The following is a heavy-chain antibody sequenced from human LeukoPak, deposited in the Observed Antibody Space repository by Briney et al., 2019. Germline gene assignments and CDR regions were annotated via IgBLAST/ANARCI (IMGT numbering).Heavy chain of an antibody. CDR2: IRGSGGST. D-gene: IGHD6-19*01. CDR3: AKDQGIAVAGVDY. CDR1: GFTFSSYA. J-gene: IGHJ4*02. V-gene: IGHV3-23*01. Sequence: AGGSLRLSCAASGFTFSSYAMSWVRQAPGKGLEWVSAIRGSGGSTYYADSVKGRFTISRDNAKNTLYLQMNSLRAEDPAVYYCAKDQGIAVAGVDYWGQGALVTVSS.